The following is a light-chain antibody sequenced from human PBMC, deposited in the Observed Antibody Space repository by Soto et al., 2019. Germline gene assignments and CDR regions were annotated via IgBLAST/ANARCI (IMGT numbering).Light chain of an antibody. Sequence: QSALTQPPSASGSPGQSVTISCTGTSSDVGGYNYVSWYQQHPGKAPKLMIYEVSKRPSGVPDRFSGSKSGNTASLTVSGLQAEDEADYYCQSYDSSLSVLFGGGTKVTVL. V-gene: IGLV2-8*01. CDR1: SSDVGGYNY. CDR3: QSYDSSLSVL. CDR2: EVS. J-gene: IGLJ2*01.